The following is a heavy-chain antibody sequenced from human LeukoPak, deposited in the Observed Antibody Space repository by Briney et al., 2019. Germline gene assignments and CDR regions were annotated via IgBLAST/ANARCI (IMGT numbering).Heavy chain of an antibody. CDR1: GFTFSSYA. CDR3: AKRSTPLRFLEKAPFDY. J-gene: IGHJ4*02. Sequence: GGSLRLSCAASGFTFSSYAMSWVRQAPGKGLEWVSAISGSGGSTYYADSVKGRFTISRDNSKNTLYLQMNSLRAEDTAVYYCAKRSTPLRFLEKAPFDYWGQGTLVTVSS. V-gene: IGHV3-23*01. CDR2: ISGSGGST. D-gene: IGHD3-3*01.